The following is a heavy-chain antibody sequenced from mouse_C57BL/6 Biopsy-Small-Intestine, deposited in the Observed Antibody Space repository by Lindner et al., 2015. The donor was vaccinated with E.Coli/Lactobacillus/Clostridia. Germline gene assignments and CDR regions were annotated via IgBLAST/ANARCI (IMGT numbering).Heavy chain of an antibody. J-gene: IGHJ4*01. D-gene: IGHD2-3*01. CDR2: VLPGSVTT. CDR1: GYTFNGYW. Sequence: VQLQESGTELMKPGASVKLSCKATGYTFNGYWIEWVKQRPGHGLEWIGEVLPGSVTTNYNEKFKGKATFTADTSSSTAYMQLNSLTTEDSAIYYCARRWSYAMDYWGQGTSVTVSS. CDR3: ARRWSYAMDY. V-gene: IGHV1-9*01.